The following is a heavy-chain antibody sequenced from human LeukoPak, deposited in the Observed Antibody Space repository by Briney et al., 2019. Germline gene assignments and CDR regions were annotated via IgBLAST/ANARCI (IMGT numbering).Heavy chain of an antibody. D-gene: IGHD2-21*02. J-gene: IGHJ4*02. CDR3: ARGAPYCGGDCSVYFDY. Sequence: SETLSLTCAVYGGSFSGYYWSWIRQPPGKGLEWIGEINHSGSTNYNPSLKSRVTISVDTSKNQFSLKLSSVTAADTALYYCARGAPYCGGDCSVYFDYWGQGTLVTVSS. CDR1: GGSFSGYY. CDR2: INHSGST. V-gene: IGHV4-34*01.